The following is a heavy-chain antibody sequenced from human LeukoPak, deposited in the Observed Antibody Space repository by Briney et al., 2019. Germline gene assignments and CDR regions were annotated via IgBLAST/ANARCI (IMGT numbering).Heavy chain of an antibody. CDR3: ARGPYMYSGSYFDY. V-gene: IGHV4-4*02. Sequence: PSETLSLTCAASGGSISSSNWWSWVRQPPGKGLEWIGEIYHSGSTNYNPSLKSRVTISVDKSKNQFSLKLSSVTAADTAVYYCARGPYMYSGSYFDYWGQGTLVTVSS. CDR1: GGSISSSNW. CDR2: IYHSGST. J-gene: IGHJ4*02. D-gene: IGHD1-26*01.